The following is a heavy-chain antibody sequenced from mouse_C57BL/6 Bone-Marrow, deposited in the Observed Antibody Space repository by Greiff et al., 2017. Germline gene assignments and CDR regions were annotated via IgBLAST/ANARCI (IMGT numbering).Heavy chain of an antibody. V-gene: IGHV1-61*01. D-gene: IGHD1-1*01. CDR1: GYTFTSYW. J-gene: IGHJ2*01. Sequence: QVQLQQSGPELVKPGASVKLSCKASGYTFTSYWMDWVKQRPGQGLEWIGNIYPSDSETHYNQKFKDKATLTVDKSSSTAYMQLSSLTSEDSAVYYCAREDYGSSPFDYWGQGTTLTVSS. CDR2: IYPSDSET. CDR3: AREDYGSSPFDY.